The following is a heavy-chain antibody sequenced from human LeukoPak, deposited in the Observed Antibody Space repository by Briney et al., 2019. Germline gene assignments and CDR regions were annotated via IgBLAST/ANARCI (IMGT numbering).Heavy chain of an antibody. V-gene: IGHV3-48*01. CDR3: ARVPYYYYYMDV. Sequence: GGSLRLSCAASGFTFSSYAMSWVRQAPGKGLEWVSYISSSSSTIYYADSVKGRFTISRDNAKNSLYLQMNSLRAEDTAVYYCARVPYYYYYMDVWGKGTTVTISS. J-gene: IGHJ6*03. D-gene: IGHD2-21*01. CDR2: ISSSSSTI. CDR1: GFTFSSYA.